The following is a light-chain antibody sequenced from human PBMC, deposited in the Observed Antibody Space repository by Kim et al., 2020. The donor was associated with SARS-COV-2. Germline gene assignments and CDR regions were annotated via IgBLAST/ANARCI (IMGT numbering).Light chain of an antibody. V-gene: IGLV10-54*01. CDR2: RNN. CDR3: SAWDSSLNAVV. CDR1: SNNVGNQG. Sequence: QAGLTQPPSVSKGLGQTATLACAGNSNNVGNQGASWLQQHQGHPPKLLSYRNNNRPSGISERLSASRSGNTASLTITGLQPEDEADYYCSAWDSSLNAVVFGGGTKLTVL. J-gene: IGLJ2*01.